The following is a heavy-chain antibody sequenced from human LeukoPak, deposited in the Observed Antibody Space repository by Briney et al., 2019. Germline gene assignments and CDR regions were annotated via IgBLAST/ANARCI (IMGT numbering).Heavy chain of an antibody. CDR3: AADATGYSSSWYY. Sequence: ASVKVSCKASGYTFTGYYIHWVRQARGQRLEWIGWIVVGSGNTNYAQKFQERVTITRDMSTSTAYMELSSLRSEDTAVYYCAADATGYSSSWYYWGQGTLVTVSS. CDR1: GYTFTGYY. V-gene: IGHV1-58*02. CDR2: IVVGSGNT. J-gene: IGHJ4*02. D-gene: IGHD6-13*01.